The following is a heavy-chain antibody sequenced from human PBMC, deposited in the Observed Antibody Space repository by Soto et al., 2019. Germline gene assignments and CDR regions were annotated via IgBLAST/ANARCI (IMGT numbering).Heavy chain of an antibody. D-gene: IGHD3-9*01. CDR2: IYYSGST. CDR3: ATAPNWPDLLFATLFDF. Sequence: QLQLQESGPGLVKPSATLSLTCTVSGGSISSSSYYWGWIRQPPGKGLEWIGSIYYSGSTYYNPSLKSRVTISVDTANNQFSLKLSSVTAADTAVYYCATAPNWPDLLFATLFDFWGQGTLVTVSS. J-gene: IGHJ4*02. CDR1: GGSISSSSYY. V-gene: IGHV4-39*01.